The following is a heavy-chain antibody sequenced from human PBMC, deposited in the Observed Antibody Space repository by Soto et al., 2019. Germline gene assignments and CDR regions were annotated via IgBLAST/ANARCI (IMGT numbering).Heavy chain of an antibody. J-gene: IGHJ4*02. CDR2: IRKKTNSYTT. Sequence: GGSLRLSCAASGLPFSDRYMDWVRQSPGKGLEWVGRIRKKTNSYTTEYAASVKGRFIISIDDSTNSLYLQMSSLKTEDTAVYYCTTVTTGDYYLDYWGKGEIVTVSS. V-gene: IGHV3-72*01. CDR1: GLPFSDRY. CDR3: TTVTTGDYYLDY. D-gene: IGHD4-17*01.